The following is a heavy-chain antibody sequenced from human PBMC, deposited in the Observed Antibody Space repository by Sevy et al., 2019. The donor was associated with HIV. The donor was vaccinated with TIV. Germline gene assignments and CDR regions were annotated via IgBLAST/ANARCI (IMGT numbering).Heavy chain of an antibody. CDR2: ISAYNGNT. J-gene: IGHJ4*02. CDR1: GYTFTSYG. D-gene: IGHD3-22*01. V-gene: IGHV1-18*01. Sequence: ASVKVSCKASGYTFTSYGISWVRQAPGQGLEWMGWISAYNGNTNYTQKLQGRVTMTTDTSTSTAYMELRSLRSDDTAVYYCARDQPTDFYYDSTCYYQNTVFDYWGQGTLVTVSS. CDR3: ARDQPTDFYYDSTCYYQNTVFDY.